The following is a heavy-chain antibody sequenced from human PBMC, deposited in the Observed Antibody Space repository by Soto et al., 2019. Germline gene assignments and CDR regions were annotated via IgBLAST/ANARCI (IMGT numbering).Heavy chain of an antibody. D-gene: IGHD4-17*01. CDR2: IGSDGVRD. CDR1: GFTFGRHG. V-gene: IGHV3-33*01. J-gene: IGHJ4*02. Sequence: QVQLVESGGGVVQPGGSLRLYCAASGFTFGRHGMHWVRQAPGKGLEWVAVIGSDGVRDSSGDSVKGRYTISRDNGQNTLYLQMNNLRDENTAVYYCARYDDYPDNGRDYWGQGTLVTVSS. CDR3: ARYDDYPDNGRDY.